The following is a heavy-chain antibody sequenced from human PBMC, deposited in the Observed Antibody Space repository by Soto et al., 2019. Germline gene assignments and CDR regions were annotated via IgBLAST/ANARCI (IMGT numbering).Heavy chain of an antibody. CDR2: IIPIFGTA. V-gene: IGHV1-69*01. D-gene: IGHD3-3*01. CDR1: GGTFSSYA. Sequence: GXSVKVSCNASGGTFSSYAITWVRQAPGQGLEWMGGIIPIFGTANYAQKFQGRVTITADESTSTAYMELSSLRSEDTAVYYCARVLNSYDFWSGYYGHYWGQGTLVTVSS. CDR3: ARVLNSYDFWSGYYGHY. J-gene: IGHJ4*02.